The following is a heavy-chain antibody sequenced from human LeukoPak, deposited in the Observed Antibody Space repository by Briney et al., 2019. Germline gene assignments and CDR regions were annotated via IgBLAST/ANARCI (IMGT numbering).Heavy chain of an antibody. D-gene: IGHD6-19*01. CDR2: IKEDGSEK. V-gene: IGHV3-7*01. Sequence: GGSLRLSCAASGFTFSSYGMHWVRQAPGKGLEWMATIKEDGSEKYYVDSLKGRFTISRDNAKNSLYLQMSSLRVEDTALYYCARGDQWLDYWGQGALVTVSS. CDR3: ARGDQWLDY. CDR1: GFTFSSYG. J-gene: IGHJ4*02.